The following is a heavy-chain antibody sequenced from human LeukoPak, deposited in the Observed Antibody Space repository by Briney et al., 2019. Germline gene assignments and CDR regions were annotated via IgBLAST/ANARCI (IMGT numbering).Heavy chain of an antibody. V-gene: IGHV3-30*18. CDR3: AKDTHSSGWANDAFDI. J-gene: IGHJ3*02. D-gene: IGHD6-19*01. Sequence: QPGGSLRLSCAASGFTFSSYGMHWVRQAPGKGLEWVAVISYDGSNKYYADPVKGRFTISRDNSKNTLYLQMNSLRAEDTAVYYCAKDTHSSGWANDAFDIWGQGTMVTVSS. CDR1: GFTFSSYG. CDR2: ISYDGSNK.